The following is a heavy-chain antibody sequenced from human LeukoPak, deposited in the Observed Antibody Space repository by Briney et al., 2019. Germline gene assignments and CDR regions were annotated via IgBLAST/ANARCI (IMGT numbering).Heavy chain of an antibody. J-gene: IGHJ4*02. D-gene: IGHD5/OR15-5a*01. CDR3: AKASTLFTSYYLDY. V-gene: IGHV3-30*18. Sequence: PGGSLRLSCAASGFTFSSYGMTWVRQAPGKGLEWVAVVSYDGRTKYYADSVKGRFTISRDNSKNALYLEMTSLRAEDTAVYYCAKASTLFTSYYLDYWGQGTLVTVSS. CDR1: GFTFSSYG. CDR2: VSYDGRTK.